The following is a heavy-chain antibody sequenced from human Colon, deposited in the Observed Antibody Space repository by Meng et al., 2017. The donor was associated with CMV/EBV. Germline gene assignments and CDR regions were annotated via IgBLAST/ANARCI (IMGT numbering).Heavy chain of an antibody. D-gene: IGHD3-3*01. V-gene: IGHV3-30*02. J-gene: IGHJ4*02. CDR2: IRHDGDSK. CDR1: GFSFSSGG. Sequence: GESLKISCAASGFSFSSGGMHWVRQAPGKGLEWVAFIRHDGDSKWYADSVKDRFTISRDNSKNTLYLQMNSLRPDDTAVYYCAKDYRKRFWPENFDYWGQGTLVTVSS. CDR3: AKDYRKRFWPENFDY.